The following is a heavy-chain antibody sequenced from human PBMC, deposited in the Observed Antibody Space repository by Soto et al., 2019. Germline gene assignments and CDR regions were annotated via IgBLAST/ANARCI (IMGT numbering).Heavy chain of an antibody. CDR3: TRGNYGNDY. D-gene: IGHD3-10*01. CDR1: GFTFSSYW. V-gene: IGHV3-74*01. J-gene: IGHJ4*02. Sequence: GVSLRLSFAASGFTFSSYWMHWVRQAPGKGLVWVSRINSDGSSTTYADSVKGRFTISRDNAKNTLYLQMNSLRAADTAVYYCTRGNYGNDYWGQGTLVTVSS. CDR2: INSDGSST.